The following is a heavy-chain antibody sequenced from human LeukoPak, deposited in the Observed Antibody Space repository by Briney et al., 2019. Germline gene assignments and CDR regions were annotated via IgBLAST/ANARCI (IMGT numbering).Heavy chain of an antibody. V-gene: IGHV1-69*05. J-gene: IGHJ4*02. D-gene: IGHD4-17*01. Sequence: EASVKVSCKASGGTFSSYAISWVRQAPGQGLEWMGGIIPIFGTANYAQKFQGRVTITTDESTSTAYMELRSLRSEDTAVYYCALGGMTTVTIFDYWGQGTLVTVSS. CDR1: GGTFSSYA. CDR3: ALGGMTTVTIFDY. CDR2: IIPIFGTA.